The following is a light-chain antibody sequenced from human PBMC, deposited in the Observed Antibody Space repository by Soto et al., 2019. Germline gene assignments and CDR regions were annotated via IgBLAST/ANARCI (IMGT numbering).Light chain of an antibody. CDR2: DAS. CDR1: QDINIY. V-gene: IGKV1-33*01. Sequence: DLQMTQSPSSLFASVGDRVTITCQATQDINIYLNWYQQKPGKAPNLLIYDASNLEIGVPSRFSGSGSGTHFTFTISSLQTDDIGTYYCQQYDILPITFGRGTRLEIK. J-gene: IGKJ5*01. CDR3: QQYDILPIT.